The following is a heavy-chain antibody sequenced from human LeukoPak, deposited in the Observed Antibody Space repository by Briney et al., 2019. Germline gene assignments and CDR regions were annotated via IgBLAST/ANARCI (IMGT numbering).Heavy chain of an antibody. CDR3: ARIVGSEGYSSGWYDY. Sequence: TLSLTCTVPGDSISAGNYYWSWIRQPAGKGLEWVGRAYDTGSTWHSPSLKNRVTISIDTSRNQFSLTLNSVTAADTAVYFCARIVGSEGYSSGWYDYWGPGILVTVSS. D-gene: IGHD6-19*01. CDR2: AYDTGST. CDR1: GDSISAGNYY. J-gene: IGHJ4*02. V-gene: IGHV4-61*02.